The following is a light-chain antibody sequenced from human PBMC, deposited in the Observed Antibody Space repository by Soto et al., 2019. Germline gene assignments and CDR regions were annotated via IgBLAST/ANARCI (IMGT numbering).Light chain of an antibody. Sequence: QSVLTQPPSVSAAPGQKVTISCSGSSSNIGDDYVVWYQQLPATAPKLLIYENNKRPSGIPDRFSGSKSGTSATLGITGLQTGDEADYYCGTWDSSLSASEVFGGGTKLTVL. CDR3: GTWDSSLSASEV. J-gene: IGLJ3*02. CDR1: SSNIGDDY. CDR2: ENN. V-gene: IGLV1-51*02.